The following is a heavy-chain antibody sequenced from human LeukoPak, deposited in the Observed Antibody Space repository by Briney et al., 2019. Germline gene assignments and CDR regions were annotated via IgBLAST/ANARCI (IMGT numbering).Heavy chain of an antibody. V-gene: IGHV3-21*04. CDR2: ISSTSAYI. D-gene: IGHD2-21*02. Sequence: GGSLRLSCAGSGFALKSYSLSWVRQAPGKGLEWVSSISSTSAYIYYADSVKGRFTISRDNSKNTLYLQMNSLRAEDTAVYYCATGGDHPYWGPGTLVTVSS. CDR1: GFALKSYS. CDR3: ATGGDHPY. J-gene: IGHJ1*01.